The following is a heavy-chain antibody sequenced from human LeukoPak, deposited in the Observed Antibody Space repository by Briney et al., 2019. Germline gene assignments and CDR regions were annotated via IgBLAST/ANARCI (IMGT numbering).Heavy chain of an antibody. V-gene: IGHV3-21*01. Sequence: GGSLRLSCAAPGFTFSSYSMNWVRQAPGKGLEWVSSISSSSSYIYYADSVKGRFTISRDNAKNSLYLQMNSLRAEDTAVYYCARQHIAVAGTSDYWGQGTLVTVSS. CDR3: ARQHIAVAGTSDY. CDR1: GFTFSSYS. D-gene: IGHD6-19*01. CDR2: ISSSSSYI. J-gene: IGHJ4*02.